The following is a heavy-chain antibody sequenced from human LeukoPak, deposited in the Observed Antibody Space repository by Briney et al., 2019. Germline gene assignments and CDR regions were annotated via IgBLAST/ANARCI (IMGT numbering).Heavy chain of an antibody. V-gene: IGHV3-74*01. CDR3: ARVSSGSYFGYYYYYMDV. D-gene: IGHD1-26*01. J-gene: IGHJ6*03. Sequence: GEPLRLSCAASGFTFSNYWMHWVRQAPGKGLVWVSRINSDGSSTSYADSVKGPCTISRDNAKNTLYLQMNSLRAEDTAVHYCARVSSGSYFGYYYYYMDVWGKGTTVTVSS. CDR2: INSDGSST. CDR1: GFTFSNYW.